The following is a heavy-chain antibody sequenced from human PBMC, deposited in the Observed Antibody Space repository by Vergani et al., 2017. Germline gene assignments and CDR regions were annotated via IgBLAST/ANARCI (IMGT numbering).Heavy chain of an antibody. V-gene: IGHV4-38-2*02. D-gene: IGHD3-16*01. CDR1: GYSISIAYF. CDR3: ARDPRPGGAFDI. Sequence: QVQLQESGPGLVKPSETLSLTCTVSGYSISIAYFWGWIRQPPGKGLEWIGSISHTGTTSYSASFKSRVTISLDTSKNQFSLHLSSVTAADRAVYYCARDPRPGGAFDIWGQGTMVTVSS. J-gene: IGHJ3*02. CDR2: ISHTGTT.